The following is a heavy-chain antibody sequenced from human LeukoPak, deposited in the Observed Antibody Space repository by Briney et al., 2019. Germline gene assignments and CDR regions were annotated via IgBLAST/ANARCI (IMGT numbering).Heavy chain of an antibody. J-gene: IGHJ4*02. CDR2: INPSGGST. D-gene: IGHD1-14*01. Sequence: GASVKVSCKASGYTFTSYYMHWVRQAPGQGLEWMGIINPSGGSTSYAQKFQGRVTMTRDASTSTVYMELSSLRSEDTAVYYCARDMSDRYYFDYWGQGTLVTVSS. CDR3: ARDMSDRYYFDY. V-gene: IGHV1-46*01. CDR1: GYTFTSYY.